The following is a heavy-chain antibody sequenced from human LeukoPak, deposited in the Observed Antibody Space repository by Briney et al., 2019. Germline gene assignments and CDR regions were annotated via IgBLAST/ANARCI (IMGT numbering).Heavy chain of an antibody. CDR1: GFTFSSYA. CDR3: ARDRSGYCSSTSCYVGTFDY. J-gene: IGHJ4*02. D-gene: IGHD2-2*01. Sequence: GGSLRPSCAVSGFTFSSYAMSWVRQAPGKGLEWVSCIYGSAGTTQYADSVKGRFTISRDKSKNTLYLQMNSLRAEDTAVYYCARDRSGYCSSTSCYVGTFDYWGQGTLVTVSS. V-gene: IGHV3-23*01. CDR2: IYGSAGTT.